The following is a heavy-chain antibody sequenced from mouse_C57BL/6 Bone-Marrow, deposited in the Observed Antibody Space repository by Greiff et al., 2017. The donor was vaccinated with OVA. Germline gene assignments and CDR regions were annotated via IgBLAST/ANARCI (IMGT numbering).Heavy chain of an antibody. CDR3: VRQNYYGSSYGYYAMDY. J-gene: IGHJ4*01. CDR2: IRSKSNNYAT. Sequence: EVKLVESGGGLVQPKGSLKLSCAASGFSFNTYAMNWVRQAPGKGLEWVARIRSKSNNYATYYADSVKDRFTISRDDSESMLYLQMNNLKTEDTAMYYCVRQNYYGSSYGYYAMDYWGQGTSVTVSS. D-gene: IGHD1-1*01. V-gene: IGHV10-1*01. CDR1: GFSFNTYA.